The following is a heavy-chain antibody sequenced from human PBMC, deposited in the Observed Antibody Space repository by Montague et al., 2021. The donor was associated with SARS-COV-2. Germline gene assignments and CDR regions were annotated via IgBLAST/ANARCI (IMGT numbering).Heavy chain of an antibody. J-gene: IGHJ6*02. CDR3: ARGGTYHYGMDV. CDR1: DDSISSPNW. CDR2: IYYTGNT. V-gene: IGHV4-4*02. Sequence: SETLSLTCAVSDDSISSPNWCNWVRQPPEKGLEWIGEIYYTGNTNYNPSLKSRVTIFIDKSKNHFSLQLSSVTAADTAVYYCARGGTYHYGMDVWGQGTTVAVSS. D-gene: IGHD3-16*01.